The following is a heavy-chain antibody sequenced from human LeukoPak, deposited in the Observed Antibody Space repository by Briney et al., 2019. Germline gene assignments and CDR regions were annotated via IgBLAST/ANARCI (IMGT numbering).Heavy chain of an antibody. D-gene: IGHD1/OR15-1a*01. V-gene: IGHV4-59*08. CDR3: ARSIIGTRSKFDY. Sequence: PSETLSLTCTVSGCSISSYYWSWIRQPPGKGLEWVGYVYYSGSTNYNPSLKSRVTISVDTSKNHFSLKLSSVTAADTAVYSCARSIIGTRSKFDYWGQGTLVTVSS. J-gene: IGHJ4*02. CDR1: GCSISSYY. CDR2: VYYSGST.